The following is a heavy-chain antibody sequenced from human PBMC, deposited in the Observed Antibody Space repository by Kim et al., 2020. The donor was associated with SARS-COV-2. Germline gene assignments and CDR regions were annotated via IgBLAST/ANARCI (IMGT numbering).Heavy chain of an antibody. J-gene: IGHJ4*02. V-gene: IGHV3-53*04. CDR3: AREGGSSGWTGSLHFDY. CDR1: GFTVSSNY. Sequence: GGSLRLSCAASGFTVSSNYMSWVRQAPGKGLEWVSVIYSGGSTYYADSVKGRFTISRHNSKNTLYLQMNSLRAEDTAVYYCAREGGSSGWTGSLHFDYWGQGTLVTVSS. CDR2: IYSGGST. D-gene: IGHD6-19*01.